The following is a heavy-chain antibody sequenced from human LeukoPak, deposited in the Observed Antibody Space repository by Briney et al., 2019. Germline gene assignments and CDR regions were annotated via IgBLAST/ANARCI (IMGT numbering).Heavy chain of an antibody. CDR3: ARVALGSGSFHAFDI. V-gene: IGHV4-31*03. D-gene: IGHD3-10*01. CDR2: IYYSGST. Sequence: RPSQTLSLTCTVSGGSISSGGYYWSWIRRHPGKGLEWIGYIYYSGSTYYNPSLKSRVTISVDTSKNQFSLKLSSVTAADTAVYYCARVALGSGSFHAFDIWGQGTMVTVSS. CDR1: GGSISSGGYY. J-gene: IGHJ3*02.